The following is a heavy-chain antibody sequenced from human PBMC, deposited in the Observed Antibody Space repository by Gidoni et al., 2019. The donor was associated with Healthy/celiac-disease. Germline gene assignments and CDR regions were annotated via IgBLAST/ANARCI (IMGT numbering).Heavy chain of an antibody. V-gene: IGHV3-23*01. CDR1: GFTFSSYA. D-gene: IGHD3-22*01. CDR2: ISGSGGST. Sequence: EVQLLESGGGLVQPGGSLRLSCAASGFTFSSYAMSWVRQAPGKGLEWVSAISGSGGSTYYADSVKGRFTISRDNSKNTLYLQMNSLRAEDTAVYYCAKSYYYDSSGYYYYFDYWCQGTLVTVSS. CDR3: AKSYYYDSSGYYYYFDY. J-gene: IGHJ4*02.